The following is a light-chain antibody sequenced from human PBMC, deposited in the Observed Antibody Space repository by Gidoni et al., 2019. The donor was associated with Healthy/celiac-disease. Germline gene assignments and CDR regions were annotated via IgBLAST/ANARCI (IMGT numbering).Light chain of an antibody. V-gene: IGKV1D-12*01. CDR1: QGISSW. CDR3: QQANSFPPLFT. Sequence: DIQMTQYPSSVSASVGDRVTITCRASQGISSWVAWYQQKPGKAPKLLIYAASSLQSGVPSRFSGSGSGTDFTLTISILQPEDFATYYCQQANSFPPLFTFXPXTKVDIK. J-gene: IGKJ3*01. CDR2: AAS.